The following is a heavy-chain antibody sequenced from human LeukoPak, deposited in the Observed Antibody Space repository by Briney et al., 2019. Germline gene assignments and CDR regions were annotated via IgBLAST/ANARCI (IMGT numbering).Heavy chain of an antibody. CDR3: ARVTPTGCYDVDY. Sequence: GGSLRLSCAASGFTFSNYSMNWVRQAPGKGLEWVSYISSSSIIKHADSVKGRFTTSRDNAKNSLYLQMNSLRDEDTAVYYCARVTPTGCYDVDYSGQGTLVTVSS. D-gene: IGHD2-15*01. CDR1: GFTFSNYS. V-gene: IGHV3-48*02. CDR2: ISSSSII. J-gene: IGHJ4*02.